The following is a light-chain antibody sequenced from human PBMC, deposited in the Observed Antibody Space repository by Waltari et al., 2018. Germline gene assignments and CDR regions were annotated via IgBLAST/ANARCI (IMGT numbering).Light chain of an antibody. CDR1: TGAFTRGHY. V-gene: IGLV7-46*01. Sequence: QAVVTQEPSLTVSPGGTVTLTCGPSTGAFTRGHYSYWFQLKPGQAPRTPLYDTNNKHSWTPARFSGSLLGGKAALTLSGAQPEDEAEYYCLLYYSGAWVFGGGTKVTVL. J-gene: IGLJ3*02. CDR2: DTN. CDR3: LLYYSGAWV.